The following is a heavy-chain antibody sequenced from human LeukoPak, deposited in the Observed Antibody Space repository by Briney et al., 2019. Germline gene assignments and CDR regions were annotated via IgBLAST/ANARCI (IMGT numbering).Heavy chain of an antibody. Sequence: SETLSLTCTVSGGSISSYYWSWIRQPPGKGLEWIGYIYYSGSTNYNPSLKSRVTISVDTSKNQFSLKLSSVTAADTAVYYCARDLRLGPDWYFDLWGRGTLVTVSS. D-gene: IGHD7-27*01. V-gene: IGHV4-59*01. CDR1: GGSISSYY. CDR2: IYYSGST. CDR3: ARDLRLGPDWYFDL. J-gene: IGHJ2*01.